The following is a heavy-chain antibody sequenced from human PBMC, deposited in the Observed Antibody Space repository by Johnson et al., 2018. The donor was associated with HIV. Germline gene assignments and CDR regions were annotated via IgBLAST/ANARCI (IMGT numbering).Heavy chain of an antibody. CDR1: GFTFSSYA. J-gene: IGHJ3*02. V-gene: IGHV3-30-3*01. Sequence: QVQLVESGGGLVQPGGSLRLSCVGSGFTFSSYAMHWVRQAPGKGLEWVAVISYDGSNKYYADSVKGRFTISRDNSKNTLYLQMNSLRAEDTAVYYCASPGTVVTGLAFDIWGQGTMVTVSS. CDR3: ASPGTVVTGLAFDI. CDR2: ISYDGSNK. D-gene: IGHD4-23*01.